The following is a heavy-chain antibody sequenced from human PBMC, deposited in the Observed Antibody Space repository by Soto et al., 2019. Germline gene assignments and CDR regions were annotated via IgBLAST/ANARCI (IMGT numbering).Heavy chain of an antibody. CDR1: GGSISSGGYS. D-gene: IGHD3-22*01. V-gene: IGHV4-30-2*01. CDR2: IYHSGST. J-gene: IGHJ5*02. Sequence: SETLSLTCAVSGGSISSGGYSWSWIRQPPGKGLEWIGYIYHSGSTYYNPSLKSRVTISVDRSKNQFSLKLSSVTAADTAVYYCARERSGYGTRNWFDPWGQGTLVTVSS. CDR3: ARERSGYGTRNWFDP.